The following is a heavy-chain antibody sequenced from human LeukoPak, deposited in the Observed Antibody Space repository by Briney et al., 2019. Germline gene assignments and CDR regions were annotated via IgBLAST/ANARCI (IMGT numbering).Heavy chain of an antibody. V-gene: IGHV1-69*06. CDR1: GGTFSSYA. CDR2: IIPIFGTA. J-gene: IGHJ6*03. Sequence: SVKVSCKASGGTFSSYAISWVRQAPGQGLEWMGGIIPIFGTANYAQKFQGRVTITADKSTSTAYMELSSLRSEGTAVYYCARVANYYGSGSRRSFYYYYMDVWGKGTTVTVSS. CDR3: ARVANYYGSGSRRSFYYYYMDV. D-gene: IGHD3-10*01.